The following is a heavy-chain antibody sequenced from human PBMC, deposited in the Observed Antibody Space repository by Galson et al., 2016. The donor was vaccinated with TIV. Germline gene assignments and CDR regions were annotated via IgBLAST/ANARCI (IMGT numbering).Heavy chain of an antibody. V-gene: IGHV3-21*06. CDR2: ISGNSRYL. CDR1: GFTFGTYT. Sequence: SLRLSCAASGFTFGTYTMNWVRLTPGKGLEWVASISGNSRYLYYTDSLMGRFTISRDNSKNLLSLHMDSLGVEDTAIYYCAREPTVFGVLSGLDSWGPGTLVTVSS. CDR3: AREPTVFGVLSGLDS. J-gene: IGHJ4*02. D-gene: IGHD3-3*01.